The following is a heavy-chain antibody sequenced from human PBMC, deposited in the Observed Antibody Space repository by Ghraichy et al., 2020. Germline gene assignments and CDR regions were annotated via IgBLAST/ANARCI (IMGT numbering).Heavy chain of an antibody. CDR2: ISGSGGST. Sequence: GGSLRLSCAASGFTFSSYAMSWVRQAPGKGLEWVSAISGSGGSTYYADSVKGRFTISRDNSKNTLYLQMNSLRAEDTAVYYCAKEGRKVGATANWFDPWGQGTLVTVSS. CDR1: GFTFSSYA. V-gene: IGHV3-23*01. CDR3: AKEGRKVGATANWFDP. J-gene: IGHJ5*02. D-gene: IGHD1-26*01.